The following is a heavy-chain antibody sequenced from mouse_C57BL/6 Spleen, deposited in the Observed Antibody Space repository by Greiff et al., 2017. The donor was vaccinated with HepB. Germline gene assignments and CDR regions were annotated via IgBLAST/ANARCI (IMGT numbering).Heavy chain of an antibody. Sequence: VESGGGLVKPGGSLKLSCAASGFTFSDYGMHWVRQAPEKGLEWVAYISSGSSTIYYADTVKGRFTISRDNAKNTLFLQMTSLRSEDTAMYYCARSPEGLGSYYFDYWGQGTTLTVSS. J-gene: IGHJ2*01. V-gene: IGHV5-17*01. CDR2: ISSGSSTI. CDR1: GFTFSDYG. CDR3: ARSPEGLGSYYFDY. D-gene: IGHD3-3*01.